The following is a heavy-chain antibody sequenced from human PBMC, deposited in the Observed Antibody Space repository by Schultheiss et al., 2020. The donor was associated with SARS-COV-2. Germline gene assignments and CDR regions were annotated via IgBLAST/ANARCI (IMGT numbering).Heavy chain of an antibody. J-gene: IGHJ4*02. CDR3: ARTYYDSSGHDY. V-gene: IGHV4-38-2*01. CDR2: INHSGST. D-gene: IGHD3-22*01. Sequence: SQTLSLTCAVSGYSISSGYYWGWIRQPPGKGLEWIGEINHSGSTNYNPSLKSRVTISVDTSKNQFSLKLSSVTAADTAVYYCARTYYDSSGHDYWGQGTLVTVSS. CDR1: GYSISSGYY.